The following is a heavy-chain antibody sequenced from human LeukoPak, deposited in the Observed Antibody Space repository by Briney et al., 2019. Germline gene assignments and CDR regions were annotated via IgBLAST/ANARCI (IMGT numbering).Heavy chain of an antibody. J-gene: IGHJ4*01. CDR3: ARVSRIVVPARYSPFFDY. Sequence: GSLRPSLAASGFTFRSFGIPWVRLAPGKGLGGGAVFSDDGTRKYYADSVQGRFTISRDNSRNTLYLQMNSLRAEDTAVYYCARVSRIVVPARYSPFFDYWGQRTLVTVSS. CDR1: GFTFRSFG. CDR2: FSDDGTRK. V-gene: IGHV3-30*03. D-gene: IGHD2-15*01.